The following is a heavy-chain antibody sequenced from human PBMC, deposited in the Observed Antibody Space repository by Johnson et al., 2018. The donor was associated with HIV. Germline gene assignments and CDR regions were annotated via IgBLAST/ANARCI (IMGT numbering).Heavy chain of an antibody. CDR3: ARGGSGWSHDAFDI. Sequence: QVQLVESGGGVVQPGRSLRLSCVASGFTFSTYAMHWVRQAPGKGLEWVAVISYDGNNEYYAHSVKGRFTISRDNSKSTLFLQMNSLRPEDTAIYYCARGGSGWSHDAFDIWGQGTMVTVSS. D-gene: IGHD6-19*01. V-gene: IGHV3-30*03. CDR2: ISYDGNNE. J-gene: IGHJ3*02. CDR1: GFTFSTYA.